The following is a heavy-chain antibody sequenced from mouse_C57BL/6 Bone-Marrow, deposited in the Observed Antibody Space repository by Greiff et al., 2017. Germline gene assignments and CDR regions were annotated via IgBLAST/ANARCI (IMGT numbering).Heavy chain of an antibody. CDR3: TTDTTAPYWYFDV. J-gene: IGHJ1*03. D-gene: IGHD1-2*01. Sequence: VQLQQSGAELVRPGASVKLSCTASGFNIKDDYMHWVKQRPEQGLEWIGWIDPENGDTEYASKFQGKATITADTSSNTAYLQLSILTSEDTAVYYCTTDTTAPYWYFDVWGTGTTVTVSS. CDR1: GFNIKDDY. V-gene: IGHV14-4*01. CDR2: IDPENGDT.